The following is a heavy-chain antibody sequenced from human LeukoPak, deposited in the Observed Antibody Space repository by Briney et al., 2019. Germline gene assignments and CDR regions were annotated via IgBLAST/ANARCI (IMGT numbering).Heavy chain of an antibody. CDR3: VKSNSRYQPWTLDI. CDR1: GGSISSSSYY. CDR2: IFYIGST. V-gene: IGHV4-39*07. Sequence: SETLSLTCTVSGGSISSSSYYWGWIRQPPGKGLEWIGSIFYIGSTYYNPSLKSRVTISVDTSNNQLSLKVNSVTAADTAMYYCVKSNSRYQPWTLDIWGRGTMVTVSS. D-gene: IGHD2-2*01. J-gene: IGHJ3*02.